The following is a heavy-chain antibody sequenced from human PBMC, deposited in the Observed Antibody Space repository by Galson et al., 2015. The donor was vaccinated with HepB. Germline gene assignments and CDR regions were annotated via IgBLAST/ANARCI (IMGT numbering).Heavy chain of an antibody. Sequence: SLRLSCAASGFTFRDYYMSWIRQAPGKGLEWVSYISSSASTIYYADSVKGRFTISRDNAKNSLYLQMNSLRAEDTAVYYCARAPPSGYENNYYYYYMDVWGKGTTVTVSS. CDR3: ARAPPSGYENNYYYYYMDV. D-gene: IGHD5-12*01. CDR2: ISSSASTI. J-gene: IGHJ6*03. V-gene: IGHV3-11*01. CDR1: GFTFRDYY.